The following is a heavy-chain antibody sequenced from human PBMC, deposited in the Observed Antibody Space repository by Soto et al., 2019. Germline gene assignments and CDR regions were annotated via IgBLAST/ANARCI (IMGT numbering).Heavy chain of an antibody. D-gene: IGHD6-6*01. V-gene: IGHV3-23*01. CDR2: TGLNGRTT. CDR1: GFTFSMSA. J-gene: IGHJ4*02. Sequence: GGSLRLSCAASGFTFSMSAMTRVRQAPGKGLEWVSTTGLNGRTTYYADSVKGRFTVSRDNSKNTLDLHMSSLRAEDTAVYYCATVHSTSRSFDYWGQGTLVTVSS. CDR3: ATVHSTSRSFDY.